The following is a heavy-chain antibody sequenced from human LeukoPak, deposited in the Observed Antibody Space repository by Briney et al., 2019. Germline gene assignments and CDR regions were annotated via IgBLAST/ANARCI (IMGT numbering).Heavy chain of an antibody. CDR3: ARTRGFFQH. V-gene: IGHV4-59*01. D-gene: IGHD3-10*01. CDR1: GGSISSYY. CDR2: IYYSGST. Sequence: SETLSLTCTVSGGSISSYYWSWIRQPPGKGLEWIGNIYYSGSTNYNPSLKSRVTISVDTSKNQFSLKLSSVTAADTAVYYCARTRGFFQHWGQGTLVTVSS. J-gene: IGHJ1*01.